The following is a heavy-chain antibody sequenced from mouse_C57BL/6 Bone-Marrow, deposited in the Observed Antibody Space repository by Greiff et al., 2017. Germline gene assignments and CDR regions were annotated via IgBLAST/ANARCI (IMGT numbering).Heavy chain of an antibody. V-gene: IGHV5-6*01. CDR3: ARHGYYDAMDY. Sequence: VQLQQSGGDLVKPGGSLKLSCAASGFTFSSYGMSWVRQTPDKRLEWVATISSGGSYTYYPDSVKGRFTISRDNAKNTLYLQMSSLKSEDTAMYYCARHGYYDAMDYWGQGTSVTVSS. J-gene: IGHJ4*01. CDR1: GFTFSSYG. CDR2: ISSGGSYT. D-gene: IGHD2-2*01.